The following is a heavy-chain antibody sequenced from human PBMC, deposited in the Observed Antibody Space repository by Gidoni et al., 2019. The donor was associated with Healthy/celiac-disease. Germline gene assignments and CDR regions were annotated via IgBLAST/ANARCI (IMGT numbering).Heavy chain of an antibody. D-gene: IGHD6-13*01. Sequence: EVQLLESGGGVVQPGRPLRLSCTVSGFLFGAYAMSCFRQAPGKGLEGVGFMRSKAYGGTTEYAASVNGRFTISRDDSKSIAYLQMNSLKTEDTAVYYCTTAYSSSWYMSFDYWGQGTLVTVSS. V-gene: IGHV3-49*03. J-gene: IGHJ4*02. CDR2: MRSKAYGGTT. CDR1: GFLFGAYA. CDR3: TTAYSSSWYMSFDY.